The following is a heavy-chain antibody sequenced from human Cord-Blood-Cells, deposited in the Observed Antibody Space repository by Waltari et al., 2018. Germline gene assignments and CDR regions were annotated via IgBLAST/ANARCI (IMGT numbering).Heavy chain of an antibody. Sequence: QVQLQQWGAGLLKPSETLSLTCAVYGGSFSGYYWSWIRQPPGKGLEWIGEINHRRSTNDNPSLKSRVTISVDTSKNQFSLKLGSVTAADAAVYYCAREDDIFAFDIWGQGTMVTVSS. J-gene: IGHJ3*02. CDR2: INHRRST. V-gene: IGHV4-34*01. CDR1: GGSFSGYY. D-gene: IGHD3-9*01. CDR3: AREDDIFAFDI.